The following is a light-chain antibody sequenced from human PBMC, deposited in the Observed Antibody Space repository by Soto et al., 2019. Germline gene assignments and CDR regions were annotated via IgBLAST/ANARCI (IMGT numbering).Light chain of an antibody. CDR1: SGDVGGYNY. Sequence: QSALTQPPSASGSPGQSVTISCTGTSGDVGGYNYVSWYQQHPGKAPKLMIYEVSKRPSGVPDRFSGSKSVNTASLTVSGLQAEDEADYYCSSYAGSNNPYVFGTGTKVTVL. CDR3: SSYAGSNNPYV. J-gene: IGLJ1*01. V-gene: IGLV2-8*01. CDR2: EVS.